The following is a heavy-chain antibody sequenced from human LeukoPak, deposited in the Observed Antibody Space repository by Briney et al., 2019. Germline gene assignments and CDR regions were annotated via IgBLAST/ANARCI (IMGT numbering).Heavy chain of an antibody. V-gene: IGHV1-18*01. J-gene: IGHJ6*02. CDR1: GYTFTSYG. CDR3: ARACTYYYDSSGYYYVCYYGMDV. D-gene: IGHD3-22*01. CDR2: ISAYNGNT. Sequence: AASVKVSCKASGYTFTSYGISWVRQAPGQGLEWMGWISAYNGNTNYAQKLQGRVTMTTDTSTSTAYMELRSLRSDDTAVYYCARACTYYYDSSGYYYVCYYGMDVWGQGTTVTVSS.